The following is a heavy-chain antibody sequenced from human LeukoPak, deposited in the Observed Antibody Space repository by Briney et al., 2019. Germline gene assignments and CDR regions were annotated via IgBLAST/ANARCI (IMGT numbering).Heavy chain of an antibody. V-gene: IGHV4-39*07. CDR1: GGSISSSSYY. D-gene: IGHD5-12*01. Sequence: SETLSLTCTVSGGSISSSSYYWGWIRQPPGKGLEWIGSIYYSGSTYYNPSLKSRVTISVDTSKNQFSLKLSSVTAADTAVYYCARVFRGYDYYFDYWGQGTLVTVSS. CDR3: ARVFRGYDYYFDY. J-gene: IGHJ4*02. CDR2: IYYSGST.